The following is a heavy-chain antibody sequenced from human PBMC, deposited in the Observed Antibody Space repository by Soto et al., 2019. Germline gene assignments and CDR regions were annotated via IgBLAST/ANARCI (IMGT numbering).Heavy chain of an antibody. V-gene: IGHV3-30*18. Sequence: QVQLVESGGGVVQPGRSLRLSCAASGFTFSSYGMLWVRQAPGKGLEWVAVISYDGSNKYYADSVKGRFTISRDNSKNTLYLQMSSLRAEDTAVYYCANRRRDGYNPSNWYFDLWGRGTLVTVSS. CDR1: GFTFSSYG. J-gene: IGHJ2*01. CDR3: ANRRRDGYNPSNWYFDL. D-gene: IGHD5-12*01. CDR2: ISYDGSNK.